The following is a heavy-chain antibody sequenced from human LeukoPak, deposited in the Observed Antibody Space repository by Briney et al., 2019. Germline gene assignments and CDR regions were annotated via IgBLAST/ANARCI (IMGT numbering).Heavy chain of an antibody. V-gene: IGHV5-51*01. D-gene: IGHD6-19*01. CDR1: GSSFTSYW. Sequence: GESLKISCKGSGSSFTSYWIGWVRQMPGKGLEWMGIIYPGDSDTRYSPSFQGQVTISADKSISTAYLQWSSLKASDTAMYYSARQSGSGWYGGAFDIWGQGTMVTVSS. J-gene: IGHJ3*02. CDR2: IYPGDSDT. CDR3: ARQSGSGWYGGAFDI.